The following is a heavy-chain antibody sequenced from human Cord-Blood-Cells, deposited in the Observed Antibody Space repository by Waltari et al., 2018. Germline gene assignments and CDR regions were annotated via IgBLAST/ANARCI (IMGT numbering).Heavy chain of an antibody. J-gene: IGHJ6*03. CDR2: IYPGDSDT. CDR3: ARHKTPAYYYYYYMDV. CDR1: GYSFTSYW. Sequence: EVQLVQSGAEVKKPGESLKISCKGSGYSFTSYWIGWVRQMPGKGLGWMGIIYPGDSDTRYRPAFQGQVTISADNSSSTAYLQWSSLKASDTAMYYCARHKTPAYYYYYYMDVWGKGTTVTVSS. V-gene: IGHV5-51*01.